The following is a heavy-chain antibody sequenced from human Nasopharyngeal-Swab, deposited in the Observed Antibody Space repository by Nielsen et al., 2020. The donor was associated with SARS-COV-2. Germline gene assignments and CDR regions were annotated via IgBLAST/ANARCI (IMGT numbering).Heavy chain of an antibody. J-gene: IGHJ4*02. D-gene: IGHD3-22*01. CDR2: INPSGGST. V-gene: IGHV1-46*01. Sequence: ASVKVSCKASGYTFTSYYMHWVRQAPGQGLEWMGIINPSGGSTSYAQKFQGRVTMTRDTSTSTVYMELSNLRSEDTAVYYCARDGYYYDSSGFPGDYWGQGTLVTVSS. CDR1: GYTFTSYY. CDR3: ARDGYYYDSSGFPGDY.